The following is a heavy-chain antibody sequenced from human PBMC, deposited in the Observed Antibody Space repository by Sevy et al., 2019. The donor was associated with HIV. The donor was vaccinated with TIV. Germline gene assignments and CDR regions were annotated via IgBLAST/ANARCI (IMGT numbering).Heavy chain of an antibody. V-gene: IGHV3-23*01. D-gene: IGHD6-19*01. J-gene: IGHJ4*02. Sequence: GGSLRLSCAASGFSFSSYAMSWVRQAPGKGLEWVSGISGSGGSTYYADSVKGRFTISRDNSKNTQYLQMNSLRAEDTALYYCAKDIDSSGYYYFDYWGQGTLITVSS. CDR2: ISGSGGST. CDR1: GFSFSSYA. CDR3: AKDIDSSGYYYFDY.